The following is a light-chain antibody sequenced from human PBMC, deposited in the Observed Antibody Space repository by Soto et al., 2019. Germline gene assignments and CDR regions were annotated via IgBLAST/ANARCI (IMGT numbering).Light chain of an antibody. V-gene: IGKV1-5*03. CDR2: KAS. J-gene: IGKJ1*01. Sequence: DIQMTQSPSSLSASVGDRVTITCRASQSIGSWLAWYQQKPGKAPKLLIYKASSLESGVPSRFSGSGSGTEFTLTISSLQPDDFATYYCQQYNSYLRTFGRGTKVEIK. CDR1: QSIGSW. CDR3: QQYNSYLRT.